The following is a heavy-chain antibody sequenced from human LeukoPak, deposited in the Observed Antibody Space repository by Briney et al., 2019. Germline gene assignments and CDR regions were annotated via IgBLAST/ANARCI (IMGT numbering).Heavy chain of an antibody. CDR1: GGSISSGSYY. CDR3: ARARSPSSGYLLRDHNWFDP. J-gene: IGHJ5*02. D-gene: IGHD3-22*01. V-gene: IGHV4-61*02. Sequence: SETLSLTCTVSGGSISSGSYYWSWIRQPAGKGLEWIGRSTNYNPSLKSRVTISVDTSKNQFSLKLSSVTAADTAVYYCARARSPSSGYLLRDHNWFDPWGQGTLVTVSS. CDR2: ST.